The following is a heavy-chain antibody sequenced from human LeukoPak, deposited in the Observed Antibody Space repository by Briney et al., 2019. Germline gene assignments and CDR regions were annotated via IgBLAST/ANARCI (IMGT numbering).Heavy chain of an antibody. CDR1: GFTFSSYG. CDR2: ISYDGSNK. CDR3: ARGCCSSTSSPYYYYGMDV. J-gene: IGHJ6*02. V-gene: IGHV3-30*03. D-gene: IGHD2-2*01. Sequence: QPGRSLRPSCAASGFTFSSYGMHWVRQAPGKGLEWVAVISYDGSNKYYADSVKGRFTISRDNSKNTLYLQMNSLRAEDTAVYYCARGCCSSTSSPYYYYGMDVWGQGTTVTVSS.